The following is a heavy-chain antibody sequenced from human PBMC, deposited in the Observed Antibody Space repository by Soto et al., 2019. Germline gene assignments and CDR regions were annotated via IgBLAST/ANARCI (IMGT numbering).Heavy chain of an antibody. V-gene: IGHV4-38-2*01. J-gene: IGHJ6*02. CDR3: ARAPRDKTFFCGMDV. CDR1: GYSISSGYY. Sequence: PSETLSLTCAVSGYSISSGYYWGWIRQPPGKGLEWIGSIYHSGSTYYNPSLKSRVTISVDTSKNQFSLKLSSVTAADTAVYYCARAPRDKTFFCGMDVWGQGTMVTVSS. CDR2: IYHSGST. D-gene: IGHD3-16*01.